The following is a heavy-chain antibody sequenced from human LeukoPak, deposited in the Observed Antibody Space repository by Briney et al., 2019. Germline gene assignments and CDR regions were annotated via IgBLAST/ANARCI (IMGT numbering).Heavy chain of an antibody. D-gene: IGHD1-1*01. V-gene: IGHV3-23*01. CDR2: PYGSGETT. Sequence: GSLSLSCPASGFTLSNYGMSGARQAPGRGLEWVSAPYGSGETTYYADAVKGRFPVSRDNSNNTLYLQMDGLRAEDTAVYYCAKMAGMTRQVYYLDVWGKGATVTVSS. J-gene: IGHJ6*03. CDR3: AKMAGMTRQVYYLDV. CDR1: GFTLSNYG.